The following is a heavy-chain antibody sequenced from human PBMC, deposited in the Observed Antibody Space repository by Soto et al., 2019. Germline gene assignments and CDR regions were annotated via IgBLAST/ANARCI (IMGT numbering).Heavy chain of an antibody. Sequence: QVRLVESGGGVVQPGRSLRLSCSASGFTFSNFALHWVRQPPGKGLEWVALSMFDESSHEYADSVKGRFTISRDNSKNILYLHLNSLRPEDTAVYYCVKDRREYQTLSDAFDVWGQGTLVNVSS. J-gene: IGHJ3*01. V-gene: IGHV3-30*18. CDR1: GFTFSNFA. D-gene: IGHD2-2*01. CDR3: VKDRREYQTLSDAFDV. CDR2: SMFDESSH.